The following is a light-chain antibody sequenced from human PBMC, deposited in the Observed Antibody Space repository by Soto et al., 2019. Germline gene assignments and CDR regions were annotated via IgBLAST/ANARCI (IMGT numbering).Light chain of an antibody. Sequence: DIQMTQSPATLSASVGDRVTITCRASQSISSWLAWYQQKPGKAPKLLIYDASSLESGVPSRFSGSGSGTEFTLTISSLQPDDFATYYCQQTDSYPSTFGGGTKVDI. J-gene: IGKJ4*01. V-gene: IGKV1-5*01. CDR1: QSISSW. CDR3: QQTDSYPST. CDR2: DAS.